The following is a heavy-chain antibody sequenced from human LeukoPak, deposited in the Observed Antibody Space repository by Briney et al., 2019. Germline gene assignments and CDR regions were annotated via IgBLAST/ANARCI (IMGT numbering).Heavy chain of an antibody. Sequence: PGGSLRLSCAASGFTFSDYYMSWIRQAPGKGLEWVSYISSSGSTIYYADSVKGRFTISRDNAKNSLYLQMNSLRAEDTAVYYCARDITTDPAYYYYGMDVWGQGTTVTVSS. CDR3: ARDITTDPAYYYYGMDV. D-gene: IGHD4-11*01. CDR1: GFTFSDYY. V-gene: IGHV3-11*01. CDR2: ISSSGSTI. J-gene: IGHJ6*02.